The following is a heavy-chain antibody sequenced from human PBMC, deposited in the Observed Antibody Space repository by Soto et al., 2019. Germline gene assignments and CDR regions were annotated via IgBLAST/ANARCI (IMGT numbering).Heavy chain of an antibody. CDR1: GGSISSYY. J-gene: IGHJ6*02. V-gene: IGHV4-59*01. Sequence: PETLSLTCTVSGGSISSYYWSWIRQPPGKGLEWIGYIYYSGSTNYNPSLKSRVTISVDTSKNQFSLKLSSVTAADTAVYYCARDRDAYGMDVWGQGTTVTVSS. CDR2: IYYSGST. CDR3: ARDRDAYGMDV.